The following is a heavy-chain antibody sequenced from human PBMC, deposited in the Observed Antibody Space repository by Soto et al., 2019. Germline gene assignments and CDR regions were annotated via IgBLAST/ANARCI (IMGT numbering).Heavy chain of an antibody. CDR2: IYYSGST. CDR1: GGSISSSSYY. V-gene: IGHV4-39*01. D-gene: IGHD3-10*01. CDR3: ASHYGSGSYPYYYGMDV. J-gene: IGHJ6*02. Sequence: SETLSLTCTVSGGSISSSSYYWGWIRQPPGKGLEWIGSIYYSGSTYYNPSLKSRVTISVDTSKNQFSLKLSSVTAADTAVYYCASHYGSGSYPYYYGMDVWGQGTTVTVSS.